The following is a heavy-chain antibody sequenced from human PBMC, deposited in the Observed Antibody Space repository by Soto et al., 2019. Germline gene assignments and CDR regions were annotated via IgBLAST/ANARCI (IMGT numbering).Heavy chain of an antibody. CDR2: IKRDGSEK. CDR1: GFTFGSNW. D-gene: IGHD3-3*01. Sequence: EVQLVESGGGLVQPGGSLRLSCAASGFTFGSNWMSWVRQAPGKGLEWVANIKRDGSEKYYVDSVKGRVTLSRDNAKNTLYLQMNSLRADDTAVYYCASLEWESTGYADYWGQGTLVTVSS. J-gene: IGHJ4*02. CDR3: ASLEWESTGYADY. V-gene: IGHV3-7*03.